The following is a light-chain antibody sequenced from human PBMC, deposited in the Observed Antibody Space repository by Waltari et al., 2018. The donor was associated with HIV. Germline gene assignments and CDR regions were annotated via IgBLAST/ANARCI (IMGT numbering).Light chain of an antibody. CDR2: AAS. CDR3: QNYYSAPYT. CDR1: QGIRNY. V-gene: IGKV1-27*01. Sequence: DVQMTQSPSSLSASVGDRVTITCRASQGIRNYLAWYQQSPGKVPKLLISAASALQSGVPSRFSGSGSVTDFTLTISSLHPEDLATYYCQNYYSAPYTFGQGTKLEI. J-gene: IGKJ2*01.